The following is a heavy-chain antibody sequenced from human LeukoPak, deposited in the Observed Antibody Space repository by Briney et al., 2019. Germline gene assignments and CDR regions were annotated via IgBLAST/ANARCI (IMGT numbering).Heavy chain of an antibody. J-gene: IGHJ6*02. CDR2: ISGSGGSK. D-gene: IGHD3-10*01. V-gene: IGHV3-23*01. CDR3: AKLTSASGAYGVDV. CDR1: GFTFSSYA. Sequence: GGSLRLSCAASGFTFSSYAMNWVRQAPGKGLEWVSTISGSGGSKHYADSVEGRFTISRDNSKNTVCLQMNSLRAEDTAIYYCAKLTSASGAYGVDVWGQGTTVTVSS.